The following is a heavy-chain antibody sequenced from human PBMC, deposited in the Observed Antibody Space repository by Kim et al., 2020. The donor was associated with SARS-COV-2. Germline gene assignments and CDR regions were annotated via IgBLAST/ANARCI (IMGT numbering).Heavy chain of an antibody. D-gene: IGHD3-9*01. CDR3: AKALDFDWLLSLDC. J-gene: IGHJ4*02. Sequence: GGSLRLSCAASGFTFSSYGMHWVRQAPGKGLEWVAVIWYDGSNKYYADSVKGRFTISRDNSKNTLYLQMNSLRAEDTAVYYCAKALDFDWLLSLDCWGQGTLVTVSS. V-gene: IGHV3-33*06. CDR2: IWYDGSNK. CDR1: GFTFSSYG.